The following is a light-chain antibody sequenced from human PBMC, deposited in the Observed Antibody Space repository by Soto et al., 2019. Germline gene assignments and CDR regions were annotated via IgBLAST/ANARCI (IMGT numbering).Light chain of an antibody. CDR3: QQYDNLPIT. CDR1: QIDSSSY. Sequence: SPCTLCLSPGERATLSCRASQIDSSSYLAWYQQKPGQAPRLLIYAASTRATGIPDRFSGSGSGTDFTLTISRLEPEDFAVYYCQQYDNLPITFGQGTRLEIK. CDR2: AAS. V-gene: IGKV3-20*01. J-gene: IGKJ5*01.